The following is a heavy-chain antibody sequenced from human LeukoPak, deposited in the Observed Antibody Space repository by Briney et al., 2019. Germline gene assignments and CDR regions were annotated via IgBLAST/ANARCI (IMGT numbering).Heavy chain of an antibody. CDR3: ARDQGQWELY. V-gene: IGHV3-7*01. Sequence: GGSLRLSCAASEFTFSTYAMSWVRQAPGKGLEWVANIKRDGSEKYYVDSVKGRFTISRDNAKNSLYLQMNSLRAEDTAVYYCARDQGQWELYWGQGTLVTVSS. CDR1: EFTFSTYA. J-gene: IGHJ4*02. CDR2: IKRDGSEK. D-gene: IGHD1-26*01.